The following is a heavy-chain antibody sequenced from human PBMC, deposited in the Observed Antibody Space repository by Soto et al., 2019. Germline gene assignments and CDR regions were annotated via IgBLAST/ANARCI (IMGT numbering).Heavy chain of an antibody. CDR3: AREYYYGMDV. CDR2: ITGSSDYT. V-gene: IGHV3-11*05. CDR1: GFTFSDYY. Sequence: QVQLVESGGGLVRPGGSLRLSCAASGFTFSDYYMSWIRQAPGKGLEWVSYITGSSDYTNYADAVKGRFTISRDNTKNSLYLQMNSLRAEDTAVYYCAREYYYGMDVWGQGTPVTVSS. J-gene: IGHJ6*02.